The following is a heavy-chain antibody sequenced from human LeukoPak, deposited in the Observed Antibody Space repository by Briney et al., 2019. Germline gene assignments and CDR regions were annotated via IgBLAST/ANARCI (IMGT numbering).Heavy chain of an antibody. Sequence: GGSLRLSCAASGFTLSSSSMAWVRQAPGGRPDWVSDIYSDSSDTYYADSVKGRFSISRDDSKNTLYLQMYSLRTEDTATCYCAKRLNHNDFEYWGRGTLVTVSS. CDR2: IYSDSSDT. CDR1: GFTLSSSS. D-gene: IGHD1-14*01. V-gene: IGHV3-23*03. J-gene: IGHJ4*02. CDR3: AKRLNHNDFEY.